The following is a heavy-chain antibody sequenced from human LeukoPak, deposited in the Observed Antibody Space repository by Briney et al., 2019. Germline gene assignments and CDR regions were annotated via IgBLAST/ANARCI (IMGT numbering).Heavy chain of an antibody. D-gene: IGHD1-26*01. V-gene: IGHV1-18*01. J-gene: IGHJ4*02. CDR2: ISAYNGNT. CDR1: GYTFTSYG. Sequence: ASVKVSCKASGYTFTSYGISWVRQAPGQGLEWMGWISAYNGNTNYAQKFQGRVTITRDTSASTAYMELSSLRSEDTAVYYCARRFPYSGSPALDYWGQGTLVTVSS. CDR3: ARRFPYSGSPALDY.